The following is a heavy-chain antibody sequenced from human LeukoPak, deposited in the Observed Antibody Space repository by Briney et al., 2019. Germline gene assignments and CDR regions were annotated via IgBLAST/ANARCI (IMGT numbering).Heavy chain of an antibody. Sequence: SETLSLTCTVSGYSISSGYYWGWIRQPPGKGLEWTGSIYHSGSTYYNPSLKSRVTISVDTSKNQFSLKLSSVTAADTAVYYCATRGPYYFDYWGQGTLVTVSS. CDR2: IYHSGST. CDR3: ATRGPYYFDY. J-gene: IGHJ4*02. CDR1: GYSISSGYY. V-gene: IGHV4-38-2*02.